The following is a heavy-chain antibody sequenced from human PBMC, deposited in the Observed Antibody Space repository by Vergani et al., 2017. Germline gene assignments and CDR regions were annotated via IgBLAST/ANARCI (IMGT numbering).Heavy chain of an antibody. V-gene: IGHV3-30*18. CDR1: GFTFSSYG. D-gene: IGHD6-13*01. J-gene: IGHJ4*02. Sequence: QVQLVESGGGVVQPGRSLRLSCAASGFTFSSYGMHWVRQAPGKGLEWVAVISYDGSNKDYADSVKGRFTISRDNSKNTLDLQMNSLRAEDTAVYYCAKDRISSWTFDYWGQGTLVTVSS. CDR3: AKDRISSWTFDY. CDR2: ISYDGSNK.